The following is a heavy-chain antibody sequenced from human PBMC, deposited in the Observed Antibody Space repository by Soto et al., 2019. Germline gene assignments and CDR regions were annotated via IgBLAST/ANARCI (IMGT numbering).Heavy chain of an antibody. CDR3: ARDYYGSGSSVFDY. V-gene: IGHV4-34*01. D-gene: IGHD3-10*01. J-gene: IGHJ4*02. Sequence: QVQLQQWGAGLLKPSETLSLTCAVYGGSFSGYYWSWIRQPPGKGLEWIGEINYSGSTNYNPSLKSRVPISVDTSKNQFSLKLSSVTAADTAVYYCARDYYGSGSSVFDYWGQGTLVTVSS. CDR2: INYSGST. CDR1: GGSFSGYY.